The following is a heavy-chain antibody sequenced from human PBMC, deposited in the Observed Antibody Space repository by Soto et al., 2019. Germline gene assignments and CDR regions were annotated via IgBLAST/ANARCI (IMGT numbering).Heavy chain of an antibody. V-gene: IGHV3-21*01. CDR3: ARGPRSGYYYYYMDV. CDR2: ISSSSSYI. CDR1: GFTFSSYS. Sequence: EVQLVESGGGLVKPGGSLRLSCAASGFTFSSYSMTWVRQAPGKGLEWVSSISSSSSYIYYADSVKGRFTISRDNAKNSLYLQMNSLRAEDTAVYYCARGPRSGYYYYYMDVWGKGTTVTVSS. D-gene: IGHD1-26*01. J-gene: IGHJ6*03.